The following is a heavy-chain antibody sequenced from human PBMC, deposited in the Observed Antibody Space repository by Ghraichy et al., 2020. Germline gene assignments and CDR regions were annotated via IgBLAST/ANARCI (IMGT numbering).Heavy chain of an antibody. D-gene: IGHD3-9*01. V-gene: IGHV3-30-3*01. CDR1: GFTFSSYA. J-gene: IGHJ3*02. CDR3: ARGGGITYYDILTGYPNNDAFDI. CDR2: ISYDGSNK. Sequence: GGSLRLSCAASGFTFSSYAMHWVRQAPGKGLEWVAVISYDGSNKYYADSVKGRFTISRDNSNNTLYLQMNSPRAEDTAVYYCARGGGITYYDILTGYPNNDAFDIWGQGTMVTVSS.